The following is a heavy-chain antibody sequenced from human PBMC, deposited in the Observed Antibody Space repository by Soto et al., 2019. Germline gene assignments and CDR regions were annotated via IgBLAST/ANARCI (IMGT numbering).Heavy chain of an antibody. V-gene: IGHV4-31*03. D-gene: IGHD3-10*01. CDR3: ARTSRGGAGKFDP. Sequence: QVQLQESGPGLVKPSQTLSLTCTVSGDSISRCAYFWSWIRKHPVKGLEWIGYIYYSGTTYYNPSIKSRVTISVDTSKNHFSLRLSSVTAADTAVYYCARTSRGGAGKFDPWGQRTLVTVSS. CDR1: GDSISRCAYF. J-gene: IGHJ5*02. CDR2: IYYSGTT.